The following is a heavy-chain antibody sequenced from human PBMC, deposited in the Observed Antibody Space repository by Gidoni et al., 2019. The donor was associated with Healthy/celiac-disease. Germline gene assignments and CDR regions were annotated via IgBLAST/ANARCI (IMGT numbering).Heavy chain of an antibody. CDR3: ARDIVVVVAATEGGPYYYYYGMDV. CDR1: GGSFSGYY. V-gene: IGHV4-34*01. J-gene: IGHJ6*02. D-gene: IGHD2-15*01. Sequence: QVQLQQWGAGLLKPSATLSLTCAVYGGSFSGYYWSWIRQPPGKGLEWIGEINHSGSTNYNPSLKSRVTISVDTSKNQFSLKLSSVTAADTAVYYCARDIVVVVAATEGGPYYYYYGMDVWGQGTTVTVSS. CDR2: INHSGST.